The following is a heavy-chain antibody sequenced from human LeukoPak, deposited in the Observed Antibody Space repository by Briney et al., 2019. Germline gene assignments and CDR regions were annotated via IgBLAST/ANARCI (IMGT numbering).Heavy chain of an antibody. CDR2: ISSSSSYI. V-gene: IGHV3-21*01. D-gene: IGHD3-9*01. Sequence: AGGSLRLSCAASGFTFSSYSMNWVRQAPGKGLEWVSSISSSSSYIYYADSVKGRFTISRDNAKNSLYLQMNSLRAEDTAVYYCAREYYDILTGYYLWGQGTLVTVSS. J-gene: IGHJ4*02. CDR1: GFTFSSYS. CDR3: AREYYDILTGYYL.